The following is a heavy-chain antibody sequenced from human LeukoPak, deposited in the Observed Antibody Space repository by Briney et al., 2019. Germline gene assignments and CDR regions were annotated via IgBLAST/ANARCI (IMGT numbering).Heavy chain of an antibody. J-gene: IGHJ6*02. CDR2: IYPNNGGT. V-gene: IGHV1-2*02. CDR3: ASHYGSGSSILYYGMDV. CDR1: GYTFTGYY. Sequence: ASVKVSCKASGYTFTGYYMHWVRQAPGQELEWMGWIYPNNGGTNYAQNFQGRVTMTRDTSMSTAYMELSSLRSEDTAVYYCASHYGSGSSILYYGMDVWGQGTTVTVSS. D-gene: IGHD3-10*01.